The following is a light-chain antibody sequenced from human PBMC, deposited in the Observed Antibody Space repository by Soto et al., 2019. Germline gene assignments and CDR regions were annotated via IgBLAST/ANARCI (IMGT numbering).Light chain of an antibody. CDR3: QQHDNWPRT. CDR2: GAS. V-gene: IGKV3-15*01. J-gene: IGKJ1*01. CDR1: QSIGNN. Sequence: EILMSQSPATLSVSPGERATLSCRASQSIGNNLAWYQQKPGQAPRLLIHGASTRATGIPARFSGTGSGTEFTLTISSLQSEDSAVYYCQQHDNWPRTFGPGTKVEIK.